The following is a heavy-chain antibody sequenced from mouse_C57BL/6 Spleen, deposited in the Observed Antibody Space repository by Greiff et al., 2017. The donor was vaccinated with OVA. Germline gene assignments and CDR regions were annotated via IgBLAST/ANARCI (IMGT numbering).Heavy chain of an antibody. CDR3: ARKGTRHWYFDV. CDR2: INPNNGGT. V-gene: IGHV1-26*01. J-gene: IGHJ1*03. D-gene: IGHD3-3*01. CDR1: GYTFTDYY. Sequence: EVQLQQSGPELVQPGASVKISCKASGYTFTDYYMNWVKQSHGKSLEWIGDINPNNGGTSYNQKIKGKATLTVDKSSSTAYMELRSLTSEDSAVYYCARKGTRHWYFDVWGTGTTVTVSS.